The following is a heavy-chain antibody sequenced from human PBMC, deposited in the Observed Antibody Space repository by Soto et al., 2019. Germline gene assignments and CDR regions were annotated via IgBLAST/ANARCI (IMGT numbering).Heavy chain of an antibody. CDR3: ARDRYCYDSRPLNWYFDL. CDR1: GFTVSSNY. J-gene: IGHJ2*01. D-gene: IGHD3-22*01. Sequence: GGSLRLSCAASGFTVSSNYMSWVRQAPGKGLEWVSVIYSGGSTYYADSVEGRFTISRDNSKNTLYLQMNSLRAEDAAVYYCARDRYCYDSRPLNWYFDLWGRGTLVTVSS. V-gene: IGHV3-66*01. CDR2: IYSGGST.